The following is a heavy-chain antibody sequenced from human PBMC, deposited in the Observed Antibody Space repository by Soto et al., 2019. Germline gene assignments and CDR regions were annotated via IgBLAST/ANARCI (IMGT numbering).Heavy chain of an antibody. CDR3: ARAGYCSGGRCRYSHFDD. CDR1: GYTFTSYA. Sequence: QVQLVQSGAEVKKPGASVKVSCKASGYTFTSYAMHWVRQAPGQRHEWMGWINAGNGNTKFSQKFQGRVTITRDTSASTAYLEMSSLRSQDTAVYYCARAGYCSGGRCRYSHFDDWGQGTLVTVSS. J-gene: IGHJ4*02. V-gene: IGHV1-3*01. CDR2: INAGNGNT. D-gene: IGHD2-15*01.